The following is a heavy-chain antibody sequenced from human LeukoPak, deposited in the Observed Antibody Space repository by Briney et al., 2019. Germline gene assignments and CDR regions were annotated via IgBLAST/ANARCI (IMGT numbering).Heavy chain of an antibody. Sequence: GGSLRLSCAAYGFTFSSYNMNWFRQAPGKGLEWVSDISSSGNTKYYTDSVKGRFTISSDNVRNSPYLQMNSLRAEDTAVYYCAREVGFRSANYYYYMDVWGKGTTVTVSS. CDR3: AREVGFRSANYYYYMDV. D-gene: IGHD3-10*01. J-gene: IGHJ6*03. V-gene: IGHV3-48*01. CDR2: ISSSGNTK. CDR1: GFTFSSYN.